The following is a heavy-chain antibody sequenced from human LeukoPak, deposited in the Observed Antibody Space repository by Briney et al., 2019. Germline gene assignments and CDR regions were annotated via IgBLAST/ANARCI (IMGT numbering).Heavy chain of an antibody. J-gene: IGHJ4*02. D-gene: IGHD4-17*01. CDR2: ISYDGSNK. CDR1: GFTFSSYG. V-gene: IGHV3-30*03. CDR3: ASRYGDYDY. Sequence: PGRSLRLSCAASGFTFSSYGMHWVRQAPGKGLEWVAVISYDGSNKYYADSVKGRFTISRDNSKNTLYLQMNSLRAEDTAVYYCASRYGDYDYWGQGTLVTVSS.